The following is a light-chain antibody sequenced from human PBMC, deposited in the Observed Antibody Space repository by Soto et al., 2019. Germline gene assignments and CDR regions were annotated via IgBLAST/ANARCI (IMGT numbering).Light chain of an antibody. CDR2: SDD. Sequence: QTVVTQPPSASVTPGQRVTISCSGSSSNVASNTINWYQQVPGKAPKLLIYSDDQRPSGVPDRFSGSKAGTSASLAISGLQSEDEADYYCATWDDSLDGVVFGGGTKLTVL. V-gene: IGLV1-44*01. CDR3: ATWDDSLDGVV. J-gene: IGLJ3*02. CDR1: SSNVASNT.